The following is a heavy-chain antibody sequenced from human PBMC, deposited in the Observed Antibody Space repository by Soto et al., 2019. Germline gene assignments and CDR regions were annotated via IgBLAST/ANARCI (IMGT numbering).Heavy chain of an antibody. Sequence: QVQLVESGGGVVQPGRSLRLSCAASGFTFSSYGMHWVRQAPGKGLEWVAVISYDGSNKYYADSVKGRFTISRDNSKNTLYLQMNSLRAEDTAVYYCAKDRPNYGSGSSLDYWGQGTLVTVSS. CDR3: AKDRPNYGSGSSLDY. V-gene: IGHV3-30*18. J-gene: IGHJ4*02. CDR1: GFTFSSYG. CDR2: ISYDGSNK. D-gene: IGHD3-10*01.